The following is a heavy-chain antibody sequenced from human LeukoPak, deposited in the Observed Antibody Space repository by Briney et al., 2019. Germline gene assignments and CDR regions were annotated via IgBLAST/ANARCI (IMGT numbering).Heavy chain of an antibody. CDR2: INAGNGNT. D-gene: IGHD6-13*01. CDR3: ARDDAYSTFDY. V-gene: IGHV1-3*01. CDR1: GYTFTSYA. J-gene: IGHJ4*02. Sequence: ASVKVSCKASGYTFTSYAMHWVRQAPGQRLEWMGWINAGNGNTKYSQKFQGRVTITRDTSASTAYMELSSLRSEDTAVYYRARDDAYSTFDYWGQGTLVTVSS.